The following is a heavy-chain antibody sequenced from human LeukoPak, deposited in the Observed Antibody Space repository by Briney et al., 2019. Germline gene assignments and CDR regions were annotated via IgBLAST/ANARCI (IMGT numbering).Heavy chain of an antibody. CDR2: ISGSGGST. CDR3: ARYCSGGSCLPIDAFDI. D-gene: IGHD2-15*01. J-gene: IGHJ3*02. CDR1: GFTFSSYA. Sequence: PGGSLRLSCAASGFTFSSYAMSWVRQAPGKGLEWVSAISGSGGSTYYADSVKGRFTISRDNSKNTLYLQMNSLRSEDTAVYYCARYCSGGSCLPIDAFDIWGQGTMVTVSS. V-gene: IGHV3-23*01.